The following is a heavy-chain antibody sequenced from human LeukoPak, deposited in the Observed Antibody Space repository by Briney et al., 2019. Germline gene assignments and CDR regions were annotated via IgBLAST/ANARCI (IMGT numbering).Heavy chain of an antibody. CDR1: GGSISSYY. V-gene: IGHV4-59*08. D-gene: IGHD1-26*01. CDR3: ARGTIFRIVGAKADAFDI. CDR2: IYYRGST. J-gene: IGHJ3*02. Sequence: SETLSLTCTVSGGSISSYYWTWIRQPPGKGLEWIGYIYYRGSTNYNPSLKSRVTISADTSKNQFSLKLSSVTAADTAVYYCARGTIFRIVGAKADAFDIWGQGTMVTVSS.